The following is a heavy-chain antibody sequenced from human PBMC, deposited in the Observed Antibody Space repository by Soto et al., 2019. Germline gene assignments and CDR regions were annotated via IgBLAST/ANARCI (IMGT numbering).Heavy chain of an antibody. CDR2: ISYDGSNK. J-gene: IGHJ4*02. D-gene: IGHD3-22*01. CDR1: GFTFSSYA. Sequence: QVQLVESGGGVVQPGRSLRLSCAASGFTFSSYAMHWVRQAPGKGLEWVAVISYDGSNKYYADSVKGRFTISRDNSKNTLYLQMNSLRAEDTAVYYCARPYDSSPYFDYWGQGTLVTVSS. CDR3: ARPYDSSPYFDY. V-gene: IGHV3-30-3*01.